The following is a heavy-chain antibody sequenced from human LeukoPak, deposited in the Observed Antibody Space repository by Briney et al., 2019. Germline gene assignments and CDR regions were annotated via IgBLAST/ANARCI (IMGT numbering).Heavy chain of an antibody. V-gene: IGHV1-2*02. Sequence: ASVKVSCKASGYTFTGYYMHWVRQAPGQGLEWMGWINPNSGGTNYAQKFQGRVTMTRDTSISTAYMELSRLRSDDTAVYYCAREITMVRGVIITSPWFDPWGQGTLVTVSS. CDR3: AREITMVRGVIITSPWFDP. D-gene: IGHD3-10*01. CDR2: INPNSGGT. CDR1: GYTFTGYY. J-gene: IGHJ5*02.